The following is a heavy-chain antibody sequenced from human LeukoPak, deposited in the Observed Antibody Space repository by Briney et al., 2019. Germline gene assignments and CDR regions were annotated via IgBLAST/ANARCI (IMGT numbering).Heavy chain of an antibody. Sequence: SGGSLRLSCTASGFTFSSYAMNWVRQAPGKGLEWVSSISGSGDYTYYTDSVEGRFIISRDNSKNTLYLQMNSLRAEDTAVYYCARVVRGDIVVVPAAIAYWGQGTLVTVSS. CDR2: ISGSGDYT. CDR1: GFTFSSYA. V-gene: IGHV3-23*01. J-gene: IGHJ4*02. CDR3: ARVVRGDIVVVPAAIAY. D-gene: IGHD2-2*02.